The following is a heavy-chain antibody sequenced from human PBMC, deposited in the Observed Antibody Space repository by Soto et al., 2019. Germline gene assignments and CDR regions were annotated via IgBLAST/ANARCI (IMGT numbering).Heavy chain of an antibody. V-gene: IGHV3-30*18. D-gene: IGHD3-22*01. J-gene: IGHJ4*02. CDR3: AKEGRRYYDSSGWRYLDY. CDR1: GFTFSSYG. CDR2: ISYDGSNK. Sequence: QVQLVESGGGVVQPGRSLRLSCAASGFTFSSYGMHWVRQAPGKGLEWVAVISYDGSNKYYADSVKGRFTISRDNSKNTLYLQMNSLRAEDTAVYYCAKEGRRYYDSSGWRYLDYWGQGTMVTVSS.